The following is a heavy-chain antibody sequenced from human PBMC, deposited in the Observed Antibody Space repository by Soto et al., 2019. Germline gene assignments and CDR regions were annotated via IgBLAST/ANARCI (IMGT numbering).Heavy chain of an antibody. CDR2: ISDRGDTT. V-gene: IGHV3-23*01. J-gene: IGHJ4*02. Sequence: PGGSLRLSCAASGFTISSNAMYWVRQAPGKGLGWVSAISDRGDTTHYADSVKGRFTISRDTSKNTLYLQLNTLRGDDTAVYYCAKDKPGTTSFDYWGQGTLVTVSS. CDR3: AKDKPGTTSFDY. D-gene: IGHD1-1*01. CDR1: GFTISSNA.